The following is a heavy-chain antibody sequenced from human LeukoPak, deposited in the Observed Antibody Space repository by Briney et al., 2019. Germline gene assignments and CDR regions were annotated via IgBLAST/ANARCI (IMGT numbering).Heavy chain of an antibody. CDR3: ARSRLGLTHRGRNFDY. CDR2: IYHSGST. Sequence: SETLSLTCTVSGYSISDGFYWGWIRQPPAKGLQWLGNIYHSGSTNYNPSLKSRVTISVDTSKNQFSLKLSSVTAADTAVYYCARSRLGLTHRGRNFDYWGQGTLVTVSS. J-gene: IGHJ4*02. V-gene: IGHV4-38-2*02. CDR1: GYSISDGFY. D-gene: IGHD5-12*01.